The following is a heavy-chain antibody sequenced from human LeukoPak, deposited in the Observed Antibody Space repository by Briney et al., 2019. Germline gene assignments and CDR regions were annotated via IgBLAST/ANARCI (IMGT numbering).Heavy chain of an antibody. CDR3: ARLAAAGTYYYYYGMDV. Sequence: PSETLSLTCAVYGGSFSDYYWSWIRQPPGKGLEWIGEINHSGSTNYNPSLKSRVTISVDTSKNQFSLKLSSVTAADTAVYYCARLAAAGTYYYYYGMDVWGQGTTVTVSS. CDR2: INHSGST. CDR1: GGSFSDYY. D-gene: IGHD6-13*01. J-gene: IGHJ6*02. V-gene: IGHV4-34*01.